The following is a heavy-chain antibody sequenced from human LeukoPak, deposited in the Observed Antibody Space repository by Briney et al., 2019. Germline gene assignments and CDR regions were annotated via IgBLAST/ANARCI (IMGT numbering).Heavy chain of an antibody. CDR3: ARTAAEGRGYYY. D-gene: IGHD3-22*01. CDR1: GFTFSSYA. V-gene: IGHV3-66*01. CDR2: IYSGGST. J-gene: IGHJ4*02. Sequence: GGSLRLSCAAPGFTFSSYAMSWVRQAPGKGLEWVSVIYSGGSTYYADSVKGRFTISRDNSKNTLYLQMNSLRAEDTAVYYCARTAAEGRGYYYWGQGTLVTVSS.